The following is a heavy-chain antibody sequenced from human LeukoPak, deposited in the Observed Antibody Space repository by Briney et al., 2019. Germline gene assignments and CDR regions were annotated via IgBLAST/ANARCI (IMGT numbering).Heavy chain of an antibody. CDR3: ARDSPLGYCSSTSCYGHY. CDR2: ISAYNGNT. J-gene: IGHJ4*02. V-gene: IGHV1-18*01. D-gene: IGHD2-2*01. Sequence: GASVKVSRKASGYTFTSYGISWVRQAPGQGLEWMGWISAYNGNTNYAQKLQGRVTMTTDTSTSTAYMELRSLRSDDTAVYYCARDSPLGYCSSTSCYGHYWGQGTLVTVSS. CDR1: GYTFTSYG.